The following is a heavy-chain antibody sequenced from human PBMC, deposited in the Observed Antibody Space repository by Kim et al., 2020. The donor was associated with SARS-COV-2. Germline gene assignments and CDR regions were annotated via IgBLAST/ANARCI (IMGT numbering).Heavy chain of an antibody. J-gene: IGHJ4*02. CDR3: AAVVPAAPSRRRVVVVAATRFDY. D-gene: IGHD2-15*01. Sequence: ASVKVSCKVSGYTLTELSMHWVRQAPGKGLEWMGGFDPEDGETIYAQKFQGRVTMTEDTSTDTAYMELSSLRSEDTAVYYCAAVVPAAPSRRRVVVVAATRFDYWGQGTLVTVSS. CDR2: FDPEDGET. V-gene: IGHV1-24*01. CDR1: GYTLTELS.